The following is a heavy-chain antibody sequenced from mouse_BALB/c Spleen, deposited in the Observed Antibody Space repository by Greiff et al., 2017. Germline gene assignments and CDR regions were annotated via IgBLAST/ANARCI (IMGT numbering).Heavy chain of an antibody. V-gene: IGHV5-2*01. CDR2: INSDGGST. J-gene: IGHJ1*01. Sequence: EVQVVESGGGLVQPGESLKLSCESNEYEFPSHDMSWVRKTPEKRLELVAAINSDGGSTYYPDTMERRFIISRDNTKKTLYLQMSSLRSEDTALYYCARRGYYGSSSYWYFDVWGAGTTVTVSS. D-gene: IGHD1-1*01. CDR3: ARRGYYGSSSYWYFDV. CDR1: EYEFPSHD.